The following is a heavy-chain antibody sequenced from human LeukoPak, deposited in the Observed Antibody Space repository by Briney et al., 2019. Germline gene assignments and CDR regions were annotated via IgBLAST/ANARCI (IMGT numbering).Heavy chain of an antibody. V-gene: IGHV3-48*01. D-gene: IGHD2-15*01. CDR1: GFTFSSHY. Sequence: HPGRSLRLSCAASGFTFSSHYMHWVRQAPGKGLEWVSYVSSGSRTIYYADSVKGRFTISRDNAKNSLYLQMNRLRTEDTAVYYCARGYCRGGSCYSGDAFDIWGQGTMVTVSS. J-gene: IGHJ3*02. CDR3: ARGYCRGGSCYSGDAFDI. CDR2: VSSGSRTI.